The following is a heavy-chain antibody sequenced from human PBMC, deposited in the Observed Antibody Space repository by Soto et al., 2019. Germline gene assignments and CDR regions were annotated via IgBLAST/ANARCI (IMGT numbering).Heavy chain of an antibody. J-gene: IGHJ4*02. CDR1: GFTFSSHW. D-gene: IGHD3-3*01. CDR3: ASRPSDRNYYGVFDY. Sequence: PGGSLRLSCTASGFTFSSHWMTWVRQAPGKALEWVANIKQDGSEEYYVDSVKGRFTISRDNAKNSLFLQMNSLRAEDTAVYYCASRPSDRNYYGVFDYWGKGTLVTVS. CDR2: IKQDGSEE. V-gene: IGHV3-7*03.